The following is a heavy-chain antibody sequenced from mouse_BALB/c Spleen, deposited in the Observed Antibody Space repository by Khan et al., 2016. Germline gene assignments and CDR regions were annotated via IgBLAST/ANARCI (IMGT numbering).Heavy chain of an antibody. CDR2: ISNGGDNT. V-gene: IGHV5-12-2*01. Sequence: EVELVESGGGLVQPGGSLKLSCTASGFTFSRYTMSWVRQTPEKRLDWVAYISNGGDNTYYPDTLKGRFTISRDNAKHSLYLHMSSLNSEDSAMYYCARLDGNYAYWGQGTLVTVSA. CDR1: GFTFSRYT. J-gene: IGHJ3*01. CDR3: ARLDGNYAY. D-gene: IGHD2-1*01.